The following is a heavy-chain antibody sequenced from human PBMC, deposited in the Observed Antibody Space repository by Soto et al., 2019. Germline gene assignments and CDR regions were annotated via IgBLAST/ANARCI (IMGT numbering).Heavy chain of an antibody. CDR3: ARGRGGFGGVIVRTYYCYYMDV. CDR1: GGSFIGYY. CDR2: INHSGST. D-gene: IGHD3-16*02. Sequence: SETLSLPCAVYGGSFIGYYWSWILQPPWKGLEWIGEINHSGSTNYNPSLKSRVTISVDTSKNQFSLKLSSVTAADTAVYYCARGRGGFGGVIVRTYYCYYMDVWGKGTTVTVSS. J-gene: IGHJ6*03. V-gene: IGHV4-34*01.